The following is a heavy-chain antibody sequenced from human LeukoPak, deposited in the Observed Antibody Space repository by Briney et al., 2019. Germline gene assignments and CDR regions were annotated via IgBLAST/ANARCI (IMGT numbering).Heavy chain of an antibody. CDR2: IYYSGST. J-gene: IGHJ4*02. CDR1: GGSISSSSYY. CDR3: ARDFDDYFDY. V-gene: IGHV4-39*07. Sequence: KASETLSLTCTVSGGSISSSSYYWGWIRQPPGKGLEWIGSIYYSGSTYYNPSLKSRVTISVDTSKNQFSLKLSSVTAADTAVYYCARDFDDYFDYWGQGTLVTVSS.